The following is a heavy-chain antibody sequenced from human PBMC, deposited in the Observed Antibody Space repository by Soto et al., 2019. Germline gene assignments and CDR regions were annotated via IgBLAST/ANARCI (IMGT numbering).Heavy chain of an antibody. Sequence: SCIRKHPGKGLEWIGEIFHSGSTNYNTSLKSRVTISVDRSRDQFSLSLSSVTAADTAVYYCARLQPDTSGYYFDFWSQGTLVTVSS. CDR2: IFHSGST. D-gene: IGHD3-22*01. CDR3: ARLQPDTSGYYFDF. J-gene: IGHJ4*02. V-gene: IGHV4-4*02.